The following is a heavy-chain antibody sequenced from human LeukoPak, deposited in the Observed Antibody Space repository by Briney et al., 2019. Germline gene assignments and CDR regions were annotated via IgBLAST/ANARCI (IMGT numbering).Heavy chain of an antibody. D-gene: IGHD3-22*01. CDR1: GGSITGSTYY. Sequence: SETLSLTCTVSGGSITGSTYYWGWIRQPPGKGLEWIVSVIHSGTTYYNPSLRGRVIVSMDTSKKQFSLRLSSVTAADTAVYYCARHDYDSSGHRRDYYFDYWSQGTLVTVPS. J-gene: IGHJ4*02. CDR2: VIHSGTT. CDR3: ARHDYDSSGHRRDYYFDY. V-gene: IGHV4-39*01.